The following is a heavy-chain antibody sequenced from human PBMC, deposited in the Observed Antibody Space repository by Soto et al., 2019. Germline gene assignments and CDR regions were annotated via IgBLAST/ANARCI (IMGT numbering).Heavy chain of an antibody. CDR2: INAGSGNT. D-gene: IGHD3-3*02. CDR3: ARDTETLGPRANDALDI. V-gene: IGHV1-3*01. J-gene: IGHJ3*02. Sequence: QAQLVQSGAEMKKPGASVKVSCKATGYTFSAYTMNWVRQAPGQSLEWMGWINAGSGNTKYSQNFKGRVSITRDTSASTVYMELTGLTSEDTDVYYCARDTETLGPRANDALDIWGQGTMVTVSS. CDR1: GYTFSAYT.